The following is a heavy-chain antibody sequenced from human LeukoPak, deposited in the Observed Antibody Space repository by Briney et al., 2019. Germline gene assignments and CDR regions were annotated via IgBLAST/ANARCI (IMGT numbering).Heavy chain of an antibody. J-gene: IGHJ4*02. CDR3: ARDRSGSSGYYSSFDY. CDR2: LYTSGST. Sequence: PSETLSLTCNVSGDSISSYYRSWIRQPAGKGLEWIGRLYTSGSTNHNPSLKSRITMSVDTSKNQFSLKLSSVTAADTAVYYCARDRSGSSGYYSSFDYWGQGILATVSS. D-gene: IGHD3-22*01. V-gene: IGHV4-4*07. CDR1: GDSISSYY.